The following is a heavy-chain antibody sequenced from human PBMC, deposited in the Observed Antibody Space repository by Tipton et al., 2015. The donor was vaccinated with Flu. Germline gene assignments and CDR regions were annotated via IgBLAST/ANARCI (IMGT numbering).Heavy chain of an antibody. J-gene: IGHJ4*02. Sequence: QLVQSGAEVKKPGASVKVSCKASGYTFTGYYMHWVRQAPGQGLEWMGWINPNSGGTNYAQKFQGRVTMTRDTSISTAYMELSRLGSDDTAVYYCARGSGESSGYFSFDYWGQGTLVTVSS. CDR3: ARGSGESSGYFSFDY. CDR2: INPNSGGT. CDR1: GYTFTGYY. D-gene: IGHD3-22*01. V-gene: IGHV1-2*02.